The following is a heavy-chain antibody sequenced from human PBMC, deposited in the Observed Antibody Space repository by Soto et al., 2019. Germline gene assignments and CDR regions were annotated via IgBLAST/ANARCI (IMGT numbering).Heavy chain of an antibody. CDR3: ASEYCGGDCYSAARYGMDV. J-gene: IGHJ6*02. CDR2: MNPNSGNT. Sequence: ASVKVSCKASGYTFTNNVINWVRQAPGQGLEWMGWMNPNSGNTGYAQKFQGRVTITRDTSASTAYMELSSLRSEDTAVYYCASEYCGGDCYSAARYGMDVWGQGTTVTVSS. CDR1: GYTFTNNV. D-gene: IGHD2-21*02. V-gene: IGHV1-8*01.